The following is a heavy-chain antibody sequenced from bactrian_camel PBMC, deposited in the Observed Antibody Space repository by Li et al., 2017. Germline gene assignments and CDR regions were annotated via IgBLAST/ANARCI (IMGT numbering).Heavy chain of an antibody. V-gene: IGHV3S53*01. D-gene: IGHD1*01. CDR2: ITTGGSST. CDR1: ADALMY. Sequence: HVQLVESGGGSAQVGGSLRLSCSASADALMYMAWFRQAPGQKREAVAAITTGGSSTMYHDSVKGRFTLSQDNAKNTVSLQMSSLKPEDTATYYCAADSDVNIPPSLALESKRWNYWGQGTQVTVS. J-gene: IGHJ4*01. CDR3: AADSDVNIPPSLALESKRWNY.